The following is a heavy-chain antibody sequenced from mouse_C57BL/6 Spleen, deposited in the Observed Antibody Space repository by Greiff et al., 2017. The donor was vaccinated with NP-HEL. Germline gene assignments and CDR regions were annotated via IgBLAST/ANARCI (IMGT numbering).Heavy chain of an antibody. CDR2: IDPSDSYT. D-gene: IGHD4-1*01. CDR3: ARSRNTGTEYFDY. V-gene: IGHV1-59*01. CDR1: GYTFTSYW. J-gene: IGHJ2*01. Sequence: VQLQQPGAELVRPGTSVKLSCKASGYTFTSYWMHWVKQRPGQGLEWIGVIDPSDSYTNYNQKFKGKATLTVDTSSSTAYMQLSSLTSEDSAVYYCARSRNTGTEYFDYWGQGTTLTVSS.